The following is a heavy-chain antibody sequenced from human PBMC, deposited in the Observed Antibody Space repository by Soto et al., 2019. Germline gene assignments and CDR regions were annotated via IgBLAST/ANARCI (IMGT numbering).Heavy chain of an antibody. Sequence: GGSLRLSCAASGFTFSSYSMNWVRQAPGKGLEWVSYISSSSSTIYYADSVKGRFTISRDNAKNSLYLQMNSLRAEDTAVYYCAREDGVVVVVAARTHYYYYMDVWGKGTTVTVSS. D-gene: IGHD2-15*01. V-gene: IGHV3-48*01. CDR1: GFTFSSYS. CDR2: ISSSSSTI. CDR3: AREDGVVVVVAARTHYYYYMDV. J-gene: IGHJ6*03.